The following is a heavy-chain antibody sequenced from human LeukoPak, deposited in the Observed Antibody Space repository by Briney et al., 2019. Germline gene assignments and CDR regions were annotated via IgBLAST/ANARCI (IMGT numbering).Heavy chain of an antibody. J-gene: IGHJ6*02. CDR2: ISYDGSNK. D-gene: IGHD2-2*01. Sequence: GGSLRLSCAASGFTFSSYAMHWVRRAPGKGLEWVAVISYDGSNKYYADSVKGRFTISRDNSKNTLYLQMNSLRAEDTAVYYCARALGDFVVVPAVDYYYYGMDVWGQGTTVTVSS. V-gene: IGHV3-30-3*01. CDR1: GFTFSSYA. CDR3: ARALGDFVVVPAVDYYYYGMDV.